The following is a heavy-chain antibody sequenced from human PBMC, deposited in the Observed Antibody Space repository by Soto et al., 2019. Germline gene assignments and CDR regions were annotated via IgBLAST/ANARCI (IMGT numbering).Heavy chain of an antibody. CDR2: ISAYNGNT. CDR3: AREYYYDSSGYYEGDYYYYGMDV. V-gene: IGHV1-18*01. Sequence: PGASVKVSCKSSGYTFTSYGISWVRQAPGQGLEWMGWISAYNGNTNYAQKLQGRVTMTTDTSTSTAYMELRSLRSDDTAVYYCAREYYYDSSGYYEGDYYYYGMDVWGQGTTVTVSS. CDR1: GYTFTSYG. J-gene: IGHJ6*02. D-gene: IGHD3-22*01.